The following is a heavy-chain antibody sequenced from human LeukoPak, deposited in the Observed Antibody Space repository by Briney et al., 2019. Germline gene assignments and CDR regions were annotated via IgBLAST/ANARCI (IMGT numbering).Heavy chain of an antibody. CDR2: IYPGDSDT. CDR3: ARSRGHLDY. V-gene: IGHV5-51*01. Sequence: GESLQISCQGSGSTFTSYWIGWVGPMPGKGLEWMGIIYPGDSDTRYSPSFQGQVTISADKSISTAYLQWSSLKASDTAMYYCARSRGHLDYWGQGTLVTVSS. D-gene: IGHD2-15*01. J-gene: IGHJ4*02. CDR1: GSTFTSYW.